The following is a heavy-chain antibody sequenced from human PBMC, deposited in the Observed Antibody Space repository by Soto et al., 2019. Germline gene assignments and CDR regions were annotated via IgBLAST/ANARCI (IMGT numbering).Heavy chain of an antibody. D-gene: IGHD1-26*01. CDR1: GVTFSTYV. CDR3: AKVSLGALTFTDYYYYGLDV. Sequence: WGSLGLGCAGSGVTFSTYVLSLVRQAQGKVLKRVSEISGGGGRTYYADSVKGRVTMSRDNSKNTLYLQMNSLRAEDTAVYYCAKVSLGALTFTDYYYYGLDVWGQGTTVTVFS. J-gene: IGHJ6*02. CDR2: ISGGGGRT. V-gene: IGHV3-23*01.